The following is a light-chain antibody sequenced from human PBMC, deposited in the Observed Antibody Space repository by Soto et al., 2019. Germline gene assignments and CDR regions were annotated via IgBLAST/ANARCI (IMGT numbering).Light chain of an antibody. Sequence: AIQMTQSPSSLSASVGDRVTITCRASQGIRYDLGWYLQKPGKAPKLLIYAASNLQSGVPSRFSGSGSGTDFTLTISSLQPEDFATYYCLQDYDYPRTFGGGTKVEIK. CDR1: QGIRYD. J-gene: IGKJ4*01. CDR3: LQDYDYPRT. V-gene: IGKV1-6*01. CDR2: AAS.